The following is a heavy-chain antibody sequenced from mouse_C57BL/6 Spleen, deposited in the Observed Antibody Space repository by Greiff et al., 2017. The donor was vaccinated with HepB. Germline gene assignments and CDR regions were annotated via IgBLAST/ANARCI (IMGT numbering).Heavy chain of an antibody. V-gene: IGHV1-82*01. J-gene: IGHJ4*01. CDR3: ARRDYYGSRTGAMDY. Sequence: QVQLQQSGPELVKPGASVKISCKASGYAFSSSWMNWVKQRPGKGLEWIGRIYPGDGDTNYNGKFKGKATLTADKSSSTAYMQLSSLTSEDSAVYFCARRDYYGSRTGAMDYWGQGTSVTVSS. D-gene: IGHD1-1*01. CDR2: IYPGDGDT. CDR1: GYAFSSSW.